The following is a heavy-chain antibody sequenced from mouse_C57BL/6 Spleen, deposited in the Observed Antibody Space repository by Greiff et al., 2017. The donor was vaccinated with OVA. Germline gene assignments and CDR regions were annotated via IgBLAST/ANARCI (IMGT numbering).Heavy chain of an antibody. CDR3: ARGTASTTGFAY. Sequence: QVQLQQPGAELVKPGASVKMSCQASGYTFTSYWITWVKQRPGQGLAWIGDIYPGSGSTNYNEKFKSKATLTVDTSSSTAYMQLSSLTSEDSAVYYCARGTASTTGFAYWGQGTLVTVSA. V-gene: IGHV1-55*01. D-gene: IGHD1-1*01. J-gene: IGHJ3*01. CDR1: GYTFTSYW. CDR2: IYPGSGST.